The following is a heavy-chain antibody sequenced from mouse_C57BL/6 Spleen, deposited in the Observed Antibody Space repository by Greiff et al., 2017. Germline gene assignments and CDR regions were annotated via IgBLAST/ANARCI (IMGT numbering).Heavy chain of an antibody. CDR3: ARSGMNDGYSAWFAY. CDR1: GYSFTGYY. J-gene: IGHJ3*01. CDR2: INPSTGGT. V-gene: IGHV1-42*01. Sequence: VQLKESGPELVKPGASVKISCKASGYSFTGYYMNWVKQSPEKSLEWIGEINPSTGGTTYNQKFKAKATLTVDKSSSTAYMQLKCLTSEDSAVYYCARSGMNDGYSAWFAYWGQGTLVTVSA. D-gene: IGHD2-3*01.